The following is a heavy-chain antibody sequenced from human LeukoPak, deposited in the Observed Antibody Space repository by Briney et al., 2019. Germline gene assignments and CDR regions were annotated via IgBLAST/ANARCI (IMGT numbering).Heavy chain of an antibody. CDR3: AKGGTRYYYYMDV. D-gene: IGHD1-14*01. J-gene: IGHJ6*03. Sequence: PGGSLRLSCAASGFTFSSYAMHWVRQAPGKGLEWVAVISYDGSNKYYADSVKGRFTISRDNSKNTLYLQMNSLRAEDTAVYYCAKGGTRYYYYMDVWGKGTTVTVSS. CDR2: ISYDGSNK. V-gene: IGHV3-30*04. CDR1: GFTFSSYA.